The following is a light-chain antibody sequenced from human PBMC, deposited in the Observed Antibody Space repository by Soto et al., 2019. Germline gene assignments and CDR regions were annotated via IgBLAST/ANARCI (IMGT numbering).Light chain of an antibody. J-gene: IGKJ3*01. CDR1: QSVNGL. Sequence: EIMLKQSPATLSLSPGERATLSCRASQSVNGLLGWYQQKPGQAPRLLISDASNRATGIPARFSGSGFETDFTLTISSLEPEDFAVYYCQQYGSSPLFTFGPGTKVDIK. CDR2: DAS. CDR3: QQYGSSPLFT. V-gene: IGKV3-11*01.